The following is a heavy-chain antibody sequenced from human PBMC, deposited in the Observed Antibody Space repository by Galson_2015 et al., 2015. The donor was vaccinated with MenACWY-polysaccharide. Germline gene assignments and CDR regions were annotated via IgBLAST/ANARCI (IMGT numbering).Heavy chain of an antibody. CDR2: MSSNGGA. CDR3: AREPTYSGSFGWFDS. CDR1: GGSVSSTTAY. Sequence: LSLTCTVSGGSVSSTTAYWSWLRQPPGKGLEWIGFMSSNGGANRNPSLKSRVTISIDTSKNQFSLRLNSVTAADTAMYYCAREPTYSGSFGWFDSWGQGTLVTVSP. D-gene: IGHD1-26*01. J-gene: IGHJ5*01. V-gene: IGHV4-61*01.